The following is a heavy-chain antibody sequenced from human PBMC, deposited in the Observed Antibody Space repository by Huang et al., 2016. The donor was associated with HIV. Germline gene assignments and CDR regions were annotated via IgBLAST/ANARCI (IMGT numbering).Heavy chain of an antibody. CDR2: INTNTGNP. CDR1: GYTFSNFG. V-gene: IGHV7-4-1*02. J-gene: IGHJ4*01. D-gene: IGHD2-8*02. CDR3: ARATSNWWLQIDF. Sequence: QVQLVQSGSELKKPGASVRISCKASGYTFSNFGLNWVRQAPGQGLEWMGWINTNTGNPPYVQGFTGRFVFSLDTSVSTAYLQISSLKAGDTAIYYCARATSNWWLQIDFWGRGSLVTVSS.